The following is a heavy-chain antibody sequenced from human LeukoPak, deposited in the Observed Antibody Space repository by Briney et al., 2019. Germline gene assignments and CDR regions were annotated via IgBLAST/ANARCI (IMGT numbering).Heavy chain of an antibody. Sequence: PGGSLRLSYAASGFTVSSNYMRWVRQAPGKGLEWVSVIYSGGNTYYADSVKGRFTISRDNSKITLYLQMYSLRAEDTAVYYCARSAERNIHNFDYWGQGTLVTVSS. J-gene: IGHJ4*02. CDR3: ARSAERNIHNFDY. CDR2: IYSGGNT. CDR1: GFTVSSNY. D-gene: IGHD2/OR15-2a*01. V-gene: IGHV3-53*01.